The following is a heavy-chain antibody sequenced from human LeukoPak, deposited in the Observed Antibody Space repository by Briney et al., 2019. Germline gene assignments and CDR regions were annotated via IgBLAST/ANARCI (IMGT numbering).Heavy chain of an antibody. D-gene: IGHD3-10*01. CDR3: AKNYGSGGFDI. CDR2: ISGSGGST. V-gene: IGHV3-23*01. J-gene: IGHJ3*02. Sequence: GGSLRLSCAASGFTFSSYGMSWVRQAPGKGLEWVSAISGSGGSTYYADPVKGRFTISRDNSKNTLYLQMNSLRAEDTAVYYCAKNYGSGGFDIWGQGTMVTVSS. CDR1: GFTFSSYG.